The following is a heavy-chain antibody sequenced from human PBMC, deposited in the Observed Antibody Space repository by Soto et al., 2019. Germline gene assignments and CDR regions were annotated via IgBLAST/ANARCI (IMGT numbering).Heavy chain of an antibody. D-gene: IGHD3-16*02. CDR3: ASGGDYVWGSYRYDASDI. CDR2: IIPIFGTA. V-gene: IGHV1-69*13. Sequence: SVKVSCKASGGTFSSYAISWVRQAPGQGLEWMGGIIPIFGTANYAQKFQGRVTITADESTSTAYMELSSLRSEDTAVYYCASGGDYVWGSYRYDASDIWGQGTMVTVSS. J-gene: IGHJ3*02. CDR1: GGTFSSYA.